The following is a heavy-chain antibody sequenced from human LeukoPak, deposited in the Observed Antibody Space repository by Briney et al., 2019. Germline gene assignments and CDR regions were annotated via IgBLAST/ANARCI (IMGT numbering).Heavy chain of an antibody. J-gene: IGHJ4*02. CDR1: GFTFSSYG. D-gene: IGHD3-3*01. V-gene: IGHV3-33*06. Sequence: GGSLRLSCAASGFTFSSYGMHWVRQAPGKGLEWVAVIWYDGSNKYYADSVKGRFTISRDNSKNTLYLQMNSLRAEDTAVYYCAKSPGIFGVALNPLDYWGQGTLVTVSS. CDR3: AKSPGIFGVALNPLDY. CDR2: IWYDGSNK.